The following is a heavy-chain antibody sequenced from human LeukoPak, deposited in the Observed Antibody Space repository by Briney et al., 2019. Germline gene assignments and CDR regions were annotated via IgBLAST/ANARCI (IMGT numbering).Heavy chain of an antibody. CDR1: GYTFTSYY. V-gene: IGHV1-46*01. CDR3: ARDYKIPQQYCSITSCYLFDY. Sequence: ASVKVSCKASGYTFTSYYMHWVRQAPGQGLEWMGIIYPSDGSTTYAQDFQGRVTMTRDTSTSTVYMELSSLRSEDTAVYYCARDYKIPQQYCSITSCYLFDYWGQGTLVTVSS. CDR2: IYPSDGST. D-gene: IGHD2-2*01. J-gene: IGHJ4*02.